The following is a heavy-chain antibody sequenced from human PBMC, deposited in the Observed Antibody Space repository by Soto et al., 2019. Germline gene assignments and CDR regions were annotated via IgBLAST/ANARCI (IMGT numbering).Heavy chain of an antibody. CDR3: ARGQRSDYYYYYYMDV. D-gene: IGHD1-1*01. CDR1: GGSISSYY. V-gene: IGHV4-59*01. CDR2: IYYSGST. J-gene: IGHJ6*03. Sequence: QVQLQESGPGLVKPSETLSLTCTVSGGSISSYYWSWIRQPPGKGLEWIGYIYYSGSTNYNPSLKSRVTISVDTSKNQFPLKLSSVTAADTAVYYCARGQRSDYYYYYYMDVWGKGTTVTVSS.